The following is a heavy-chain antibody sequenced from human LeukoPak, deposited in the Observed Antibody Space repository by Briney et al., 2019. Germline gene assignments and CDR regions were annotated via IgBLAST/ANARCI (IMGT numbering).Heavy chain of an antibody. J-gene: IGHJ4*02. CDR1: GYTFIGYY. V-gene: IGHV1-2*02. CDR3: ARSSCAMTYGDYGLGY. CDR2: INPNSGGT. Sequence: ASVKVSCKASGYTFIGYYMHWVRQAPGQGLEWMGWINPNSGGTNYAQKFQGRVTMTRDTSISTAYMELSRLRSDDTAVYYCARSSCAMTYGDYGLGYCGQGTLVTVSS. D-gene: IGHD4-17*01.